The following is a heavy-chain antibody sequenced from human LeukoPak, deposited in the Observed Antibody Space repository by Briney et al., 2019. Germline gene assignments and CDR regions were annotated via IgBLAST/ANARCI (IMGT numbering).Heavy chain of an antibody. Sequence: ASVKVSCKASGYTFTGYYMHWVRQAPGQGLEWMGRINPNSGGTNYAQKFQGRVTMTRGTSISTAYMELSRLRSDDTAVYYCARDPRIAVAGKYFDYWGQGTLVTVSS. D-gene: IGHD6-19*01. CDR3: ARDPRIAVAGKYFDY. J-gene: IGHJ4*02. CDR1: GYTFTGYY. CDR2: INPNSGGT. V-gene: IGHV1-2*06.